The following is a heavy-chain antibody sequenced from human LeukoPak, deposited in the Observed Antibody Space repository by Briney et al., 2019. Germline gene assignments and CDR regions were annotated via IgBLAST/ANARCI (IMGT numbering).Heavy chain of an antibody. CDR1: GGSISTYY. CDR2: VYYTGST. V-gene: IGHV4-59*08. J-gene: IGHJ3*02. CDR3: VRRFAANPRYAFDI. D-gene: IGHD3-3*01. Sequence: PSETLSLTCTVSGGSISTYYWTWIRRPPGKELEWIGYVYYTGSTNYNPSLNSRVSMSVDTSKNQFSLKLNSVTAEDTAVYYCVRRFAANPRYAFDIWGQGTMVTVSS.